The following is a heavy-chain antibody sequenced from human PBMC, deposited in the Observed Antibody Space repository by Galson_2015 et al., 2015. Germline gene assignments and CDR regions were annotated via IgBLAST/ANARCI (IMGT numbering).Heavy chain of an antibody. D-gene: IGHD3-9*01. CDR1: GFTVSSNY. V-gene: IGHV3-53*01. CDR2: IYSGGST. Sequence: LRLSCAASGFTVSSNYMSWVRQAPGKGLEWVSVIYSGGSTYYADSVKGRFTISRDNSKNTLYLQMNSLRAEDTAVYYCASSYDILTGYYNWGQGTLVTVSS. J-gene: IGHJ4*02. CDR3: ASSYDILTGYYN.